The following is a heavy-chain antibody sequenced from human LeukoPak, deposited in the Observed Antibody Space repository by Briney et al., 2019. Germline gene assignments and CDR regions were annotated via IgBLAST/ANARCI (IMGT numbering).Heavy chain of an antibody. D-gene: IGHD3-16*02. CDR1: GGTFSSYA. CDR3: ASHRVRLGELSFYYGMDV. J-gene: IGHJ6*04. V-gene: IGHV1-69*13. CDR2: IVPFFGTA. Sequence: SVKVSCKASGGTFSSYAISWVRQAPGQGLEWMGGIVPFFGTANYAQKFQGRVTITADESTSTAYMELSSLRSEDTAVYYCASHRVRLGELSFYYGMDVWGKGTTVTVSS.